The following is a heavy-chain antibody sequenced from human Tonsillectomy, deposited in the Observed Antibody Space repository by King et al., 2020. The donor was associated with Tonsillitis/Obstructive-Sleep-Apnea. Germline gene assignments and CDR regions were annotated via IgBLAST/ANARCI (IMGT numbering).Heavy chain of an antibody. J-gene: IGHJ4*02. Sequence: VQLVESGGGLIQPGGSLRLSCAASGFTVSSNYMSWVRQAPGKGLEWVSVIYSGGSTYYADSVKGRFTISRDNSKNTLYLQMNSLRAEDTAVYYCSRDRKVMATIYYFDYWGQGTLVTVSS. CDR3: SRDRKVMATIYYFDY. CDR1: GFTVSSNY. V-gene: IGHV3-53*01. CDR2: IYSGGST. D-gene: IGHD5-24*01.